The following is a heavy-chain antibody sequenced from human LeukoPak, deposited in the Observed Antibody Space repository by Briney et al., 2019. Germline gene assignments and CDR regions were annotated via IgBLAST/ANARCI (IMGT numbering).Heavy chain of an antibody. CDR1: GDSVSSNSAA. Sequence: SQTLSLTCPISGDSVSSNSAAWHWIRQSPSRGLEWLGGTYYRSKWYNDYALSVKSRITIDPDTSKNQFSLQLNSVTPEDTAVYYCTRASVAGIDYWGQGTLVTVSS. J-gene: IGHJ4*02. CDR2: TYYRSKWYN. D-gene: IGHD6-19*01. V-gene: IGHV6-1*01. CDR3: TRASVAGIDY.